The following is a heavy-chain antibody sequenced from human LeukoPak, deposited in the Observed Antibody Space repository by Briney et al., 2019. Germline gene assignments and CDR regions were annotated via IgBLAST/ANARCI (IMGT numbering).Heavy chain of an antibody. J-gene: IGHJ4*02. D-gene: IGHD5-18*01. CDR3: AKEDMDTSFDY. CDR1: GFTFSNYA. Sequence: GSLRLSCAASGFTFSNYAMNWVRQAPGKGLEWVSAISDGAGGRTYYTDSVKGRFTISRDNSKNTLYLQLNSLRAEDTAVYYCAKEDMDTSFDYWGQGTLVTVSS. CDR2: ISDGAGGRT. V-gene: IGHV3-23*01.